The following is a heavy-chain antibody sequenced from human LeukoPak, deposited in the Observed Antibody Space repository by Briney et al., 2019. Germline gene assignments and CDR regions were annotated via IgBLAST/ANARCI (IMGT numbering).Heavy chain of an antibody. CDR2: IYYSGST. CDR3: ARAGYVGVYFDY. CDR1: GGSISSGGYY. J-gene: IGHJ4*02. D-gene: IGHD5-12*01. V-gene: IGHV4-31*03. Sequence: NPSETLSLTCTVSGGSISSGGYYWSWIRQHPGKGLEWIGYIYYSGSTYYNPSLKSRVTISVDTSKNQFSLKLSSVTAADTAVYYCARAGYVGVYFDYWGQGTLVTVSS.